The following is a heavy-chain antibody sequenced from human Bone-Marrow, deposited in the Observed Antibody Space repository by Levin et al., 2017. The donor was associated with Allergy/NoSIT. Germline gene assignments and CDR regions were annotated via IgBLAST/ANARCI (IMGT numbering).Heavy chain of an antibody. Sequence: GSLRLSCTVSGGSISSSSYYWGWIRQPPGKGLEWIGSIYYSGSTYYNPSLKSRVTISVDTSKNQFSLKLSSVTAADTAVYYCARDQSSGSYWYIDYWGQGTLVTVSS. V-gene: IGHV4-39*07. D-gene: IGHD1-26*01. CDR2: IYYSGST. J-gene: IGHJ4*02. CDR3: ARDQSSGSYWYIDY. CDR1: GGSISSSSYY.